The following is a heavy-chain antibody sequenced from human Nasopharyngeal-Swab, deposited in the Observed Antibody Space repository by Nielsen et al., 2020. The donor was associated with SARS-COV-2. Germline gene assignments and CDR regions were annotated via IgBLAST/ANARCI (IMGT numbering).Heavy chain of an antibody. Sequence: GGSLRLSCAASGFTFSSYAMSWVRQAPGKGLEWVSAISGSGGSTYYADSVKGRFTISRDNSKNTLYLQMNSLRAEDTAVYYCAKDLNSEGYCSSTSCYVLDYYGMDVWGQGTTVTASS. CDR3: AKDLNSEGYCSSTSCYVLDYYGMDV. D-gene: IGHD2-2*01. CDR2: ISGSGGST. V-gene: IGHV3-23*01. J-gene: IGHJ6*02. CDR1: GFTFSSYA.